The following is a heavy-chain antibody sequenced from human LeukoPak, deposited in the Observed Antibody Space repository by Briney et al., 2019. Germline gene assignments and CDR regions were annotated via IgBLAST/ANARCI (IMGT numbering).Heavy chain of an antibody. V-gene: IGHV1-18*01. D-gene: IGHD3-22*01. CDR1: GYTFTSYG. CDR3: ARALSGYYLYHFDY. CDR2: ISAYNGNT. Sequence: ASVKVSCKASGYTFTSYGISWVRQAPGQGLEWMGWISAYNGNTNYAQKLQGRVTMTTDTSTSTAYMELRSLRSDDTAVYYCARALSGYYLYHFDYWGQGTLVTVSS. J-gene: IGHJ4*02.